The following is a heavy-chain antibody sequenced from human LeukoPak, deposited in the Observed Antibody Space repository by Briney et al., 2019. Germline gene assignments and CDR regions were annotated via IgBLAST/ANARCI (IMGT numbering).Heavy chain of an antibody. CDR2: ISSSSSYV. V-gene: IGHV3-21*01. Sequence: PGGSLRLSCAASGFTFSSYSMNWVRQAPGKGLEWVSSISSSSSYVYYADSVKGRFTISRDNAKNSLYLQMNSLRAEDTAVYYCARAGVAYYFDYWGQGTLVTVSS. CDR1: GFTFSSYS. D-gene: IGHD2-15*01. J-gene: IGHJ4*02. CDR3: ARAGVAYYFDY.